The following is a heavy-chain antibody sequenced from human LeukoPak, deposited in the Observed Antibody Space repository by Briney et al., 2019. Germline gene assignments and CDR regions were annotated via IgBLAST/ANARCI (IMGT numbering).Heavy chain of an antibody. CDR1: GYTFTGYY. V-gene: IGHV1-2*02. CDR3: ARDRGVPGPGNALDI. D-gene: IGHD2-8*01. CDR2: INPNSGGT. J-gene: IGHJ3*02. Sequence: ASVKVSCKASGYTFTGYYMHWVRQAPGQGLEWMGWINPNSGGTNYAQKFQGRVTVTTDVSTTTIHMELDNLRSDDTAVYYCARDRGVPGPGNALDIWGQGTMVTVSS.